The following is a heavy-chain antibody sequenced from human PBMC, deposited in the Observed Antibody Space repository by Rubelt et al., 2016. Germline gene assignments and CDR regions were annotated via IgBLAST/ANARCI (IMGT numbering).Heavy chain of an antibody. CDR3: ARGGYNYGSYYYYMDV. CDR1: GFTFSSYI. V-gene: IGHV3-48*04. Sequence: EVQLVESGGGLVQPGGSLRLSCAASGFTFSSYIMNWVRQAPGKGLEWVSYISSSSGSSTIYYADSVKGRFTLSRDNDQNCLYVQMNSLRADETAVYYCARGGYNYGSYYYYMDVWGKGTTVTVSS. D-gene: IGHD5-18*01. J-gene: IGHJ6*03. CDR2: ISSSSGSSTI.